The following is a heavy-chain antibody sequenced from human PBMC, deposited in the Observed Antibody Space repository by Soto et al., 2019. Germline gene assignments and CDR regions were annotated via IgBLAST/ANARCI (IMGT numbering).Heavy chain of an antibody. CDR1: GGSISSSNW. CDR3: AIAARTYYYYYGMDV. J-gene: IGHJ6*02. D-gene: IGHD6-6*01. Sequence: SETLSLTRAVSGGSISSSNWWSWVRQPPGKGLEWIGEIYHSGSTNYNPSLKSRVTISVDKSKNQFSLKLSSVTAADTAVYYCAIAARTYYYYYGMDVWGQGTTVTVS. CDR2: IYHSGST. V-gene: IGHV4-4*02.